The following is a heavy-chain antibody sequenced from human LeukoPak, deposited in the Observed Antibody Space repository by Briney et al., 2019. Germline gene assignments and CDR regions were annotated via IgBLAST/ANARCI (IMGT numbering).Heavy chain of an antibody. CDR1: GFTFTAYL. CDR3: ARGSTVTTPYYYYGMDV. J-gene: IGHJ6*02. V-gene: IGHV3-30-3*01. D-gene: IGHD4-11*01. CDR2: MSSDGNAM. Sequence: GGSLRLSCAASGFTFTAYLIHWVRQAPGKGLXXXXVMSSDGNAMSYADSVKGRFTISRDNSKNTLYLQMNSLRAEDTAVYYCARGSTVTTPYYYYGMDVWGQGTTSPSP.